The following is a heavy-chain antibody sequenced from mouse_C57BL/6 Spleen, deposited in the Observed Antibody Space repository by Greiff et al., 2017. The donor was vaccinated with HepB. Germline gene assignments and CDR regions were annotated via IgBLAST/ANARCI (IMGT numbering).Heavy chain of an antibody. CDR2: INPSTGGT. V-gene: IGHV1-42*01. J-gene: IGHJ2*01. CDR1: GYSFTGYY. D-gene: IGHD2-5*01. CDR3: ARRGYSNYDDY. Sequence: VQLQQSGPELVKPGASVKISCKASGYSFTGYYMNWVKQSPEKSLEWIGEINPSTGGTTYNQKFKAKATLTVDKSSSTAYMQLKSLTSEDSAVYYCARRGYSNYDDYWGQGTTLTVSS.